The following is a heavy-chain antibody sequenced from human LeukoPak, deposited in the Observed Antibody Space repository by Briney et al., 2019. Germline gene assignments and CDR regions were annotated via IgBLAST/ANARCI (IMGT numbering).Heavy chain of an antibody. CDR1: GYSISSGYY. V-gene: IGHV4-38-2*02. CDR2: IYHSGST. J-gene: IGHJ4*02. D-gene: IGHD6-19*01. CDR3: ARVPLGWYSQTRIIDY. Sequence: SETLSLTCTVSGYSISSGYYWGWIRQPPGKGLEWIGSIYHSGSTYYNPSLKSRVTISVDTSKNQFSLKLSSVTAADTAVYYCARVPLGWYSQTRIIDYWGQGTLVTVSS.